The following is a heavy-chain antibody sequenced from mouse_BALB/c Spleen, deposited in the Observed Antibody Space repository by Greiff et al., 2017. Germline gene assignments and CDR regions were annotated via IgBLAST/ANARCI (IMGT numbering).Heavy chain of an antibody. D-gene: IGHD2-3*01. CDR1: GFTFSSYA. Sequence: EVKLVESGGGLVKPGGSLKLSCAASGFTFSSYAMSWVRQSPEKRLEWVAEISSGGIYTYYPDTVTGRFTISRDNAKNTLYLEMSSLRSEDTAMYYCARVDGYHAMDYWGQGTSVTVSS. J-gene: IGHJ4*01. CDR3: ARVDGYHAMDY. CDR2: ISSGGIYT. V-gene: IGHV5-9-4*01.